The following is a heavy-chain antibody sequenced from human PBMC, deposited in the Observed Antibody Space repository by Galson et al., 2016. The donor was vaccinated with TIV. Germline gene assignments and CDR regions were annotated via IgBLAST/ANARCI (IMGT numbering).Heavy chain of an antibody. Sequence: SVKVSCKASGYIFTDYYIHWVRQAPGQGLEWLGWINPKSGGAIFAKKFQGRVTLTSDKSISTAYMDLSWLTFDDTAVYYCARDDGSTSGSDYRGQGTLVTVSS. CDR2: INPKSGGA. CDR3: ARDDGSTSGSDY. CDR1: GYIFTDYY. J-gene: IGHJ4*02. D-gene: IGHD3-22*01. V-gene: IGHV1-2*02.